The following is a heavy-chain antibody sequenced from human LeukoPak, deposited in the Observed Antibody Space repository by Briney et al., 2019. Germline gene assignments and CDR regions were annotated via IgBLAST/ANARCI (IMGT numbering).Heavy chain of an antibody. Sequence: SETLSLTCTVSGGSISSGGYYWSWIRQHPGKGLEWIGYIYYSGSTYYNPSLKSRVTISVDTSKNQFSLKLSSVTAADTAVYYCARGFYDSSGYSPFDYWGQGTLATVSS. CDR2: IYYSGST. V-gene: IGHV4-31*03. CDR1: GGSISSGGYY. J-gene: IGHJ4*02. D-gene: IGHD3-22*01. CDR3: ARGFYDSSGYSPFDY.